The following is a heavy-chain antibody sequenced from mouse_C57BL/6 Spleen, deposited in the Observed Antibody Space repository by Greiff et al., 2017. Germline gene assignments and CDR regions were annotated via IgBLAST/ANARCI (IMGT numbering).Heavy chain of an antibody. CDR1: GYTFTSYW. V-gene: IGHV1-64*01. J-gene: IGHJ1*03. D-gene: IGHD1-1*01. Sequence: QVQLQQSGAELVKPGASVKLSCKASGYTFTSYWMHWVKQRPGQGLEWIGMIHPNSGSTNYNEKFKSKATLTVDKSSSTAYMQLSSLTSEDSAVYYCARLGLIGYGPRWYFDVWGTGTTVTVSS. CDR2: IHPNSGST. CDR3: ARLGLIGYGPRWYFDV.